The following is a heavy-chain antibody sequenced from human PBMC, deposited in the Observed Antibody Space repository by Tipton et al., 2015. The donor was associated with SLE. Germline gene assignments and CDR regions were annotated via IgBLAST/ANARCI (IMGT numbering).Heavy chain of an antibody. CDR2: ISYSGST. D-gene: IGHD4-17*01. Sequence: TLSLTCTVSGGSINNYYWTWIRQPPGKGLEWIGYISYSGSTNYNPSLKSRVTISVDTSKNQFSLKLSSVTAADTAVYYCARVSGSLRNFQDWGQGTLVTVSS. CDR3: ARVSGSLRNFQD. CDR1: GGSINNYY. V-gene: IGHV4-59*01. J-gene: IGHJ1*01.